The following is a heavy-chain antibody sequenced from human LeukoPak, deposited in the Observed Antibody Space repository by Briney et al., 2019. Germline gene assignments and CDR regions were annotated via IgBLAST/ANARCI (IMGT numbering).Heavy chain of an antibody. V-gene: IGHV3-23*01. J-gene: IGHJ4*02. Sequence: GGSLRLSCAASGFTFSSYAMSWVRQAPGKGLEWVSVISGSGVSTYYADSVKGRFTISRDNSKNTLYLQMNSLRAEDTAVYYCAKGLPSGNSFDYWGQGTLVTVSS. CDR3: AKGLPSGNSFDY. D-gene: IGHD2-15*01. CDR1: GFTFSSYA. CDR2: ISGSGVST.